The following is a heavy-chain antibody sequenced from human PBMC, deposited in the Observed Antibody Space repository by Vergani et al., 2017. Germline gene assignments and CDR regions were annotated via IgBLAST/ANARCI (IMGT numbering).Heavy chain of an antibody. CDR2: TWYAGNSK. D-gene: IGHD1-14*01. J-gene: IGHJ5*02. CDR3: ARDWRLLYNRFDP. Sequence: QVQLVESGGGVVQPGRSLRLSCAASGFTFNQYGMHWVRQAPGKGLEWVAVTWYAGNSKQYADSVKGRFTISRDNSKSTMYLQMNSLRDEDTGVYYCARDWRLLYNRFDPWGQGTLVTVSS. V-gene: IGHV3-33*01. CDR1: GFTFNQYG.